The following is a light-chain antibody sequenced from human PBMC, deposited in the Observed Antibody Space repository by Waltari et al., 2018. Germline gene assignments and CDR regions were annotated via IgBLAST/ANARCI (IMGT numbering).Light chain of an antibody. V-gene: IGLV2-8*01. CDR1: NSDIGLSNY. J-gene: IGLJ1*01. Sequence: QSALTQPPSASGSPGESVTISCTGTNSDIGLSNYFSWYQQPPGKAPKLMIYEVTKRPSGVPDRFSGSKSGNTASLTVSGLQTDDEADYFCSSFAGSNNVFGSGTKVTVL. CDR2: EVT. CDR3: SSFAGSNNV.